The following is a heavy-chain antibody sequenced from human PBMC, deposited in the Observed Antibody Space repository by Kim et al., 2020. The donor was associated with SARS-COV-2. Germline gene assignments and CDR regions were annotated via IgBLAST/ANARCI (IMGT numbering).Heavy chain of an antibody. V-gene: IGHV3-23*01. J-gene: IGHJ4*02. Sequence: YYADSVNGRLTISRDNPKKTLCLQMNSLSADDRAVYYCARGGQHTDGYDYWGQGTLVTVSS. D-gene: IGHD5-18*01. CDR3: ARGGQHTDGYDY.